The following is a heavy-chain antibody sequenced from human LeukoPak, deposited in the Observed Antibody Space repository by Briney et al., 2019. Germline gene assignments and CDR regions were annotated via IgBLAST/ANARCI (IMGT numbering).Heavy chain of an antibody. Sequence: GGSLRLSCAASGFTFSNYWMIWVRQAPGKGLXXXANIKQDGSETYYVDSVRGRFSISRDDARHSVYLQMNSLRAEDTAVYYCANALGAHYFDYWGQGTLVTVSS. J-gene: IGHJ4*02. CDR1: GFTFSNYW. V-gene: IGHV3-7*05. CDR2: IKQDGSET. D-gene: IGHD1-26*01. CDR3: ANALGAHYFDY.